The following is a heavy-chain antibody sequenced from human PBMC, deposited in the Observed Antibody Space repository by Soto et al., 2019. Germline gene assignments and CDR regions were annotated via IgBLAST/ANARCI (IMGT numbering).Heavy chain of an antibody. J-gene: IGHJ4*02. CDR1: GYSFTSYW. D-gene: IGHD2-2*01. V-gene: IGHV5-51*01. CDR2: IYPGDSDT. Sequence: PGESLKISCKGSGYSFTSYWIGWVRQMPGKGLEWMGIIYPGDSDTRYSPSFQGQVTISADKSISTAYLQWSSLKASDTAMYYCARRLDCSSTSCHDDYFDYWGQGTLVTVSS. CDR3: ARRLDCSSTSCHDDYFDY.